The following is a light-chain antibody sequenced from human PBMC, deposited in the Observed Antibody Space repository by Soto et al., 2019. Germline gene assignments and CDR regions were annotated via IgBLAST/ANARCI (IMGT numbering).Light chain of an antibody. CDR2: GIS. CDR1: QSLSTY. V-gene: IGKV1-27*01. J-gene: IGKJ1*01. CDR3: QRYATYSPT. Sequence: DFQMPQSPSSLSASVGDRLTTTCRASQSLSTYLAWYQQKPGKVPKPRIRGISTLQSGFPSRFSGSGYGTEFTLNISSRQPDDFATYYCQRYATYSPTFGQGTKMELK.